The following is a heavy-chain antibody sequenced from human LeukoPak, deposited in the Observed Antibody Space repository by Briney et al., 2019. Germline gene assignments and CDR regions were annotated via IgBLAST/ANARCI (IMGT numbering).Heavy chain of an antibody. Sequence: GASVKVSCKASGNTFTGYYMHWVRQAPGQGLEWMGWINPNSGGTNYAQKFQGRVTMTRDTSISTAYMELSRLRSDDTAVYYCARDEGWELHRSSDYWGQGTLVTVSS. J-gene: IGHJ4*02. CDR1: GNTFTGYY. CDR3: ARDEGWELHRSSDY. D-gene: IGHD1-26*01. CDR2: INPNSGGT. V-gene: IGHV1-2*02.